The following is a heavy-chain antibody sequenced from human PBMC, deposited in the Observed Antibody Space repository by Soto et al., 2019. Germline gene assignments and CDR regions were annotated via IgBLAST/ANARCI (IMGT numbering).Heavy chain of an antibody. J-gene: IGHJ3*02. CDR2: IIPSPGIA. D-gene: IGHD6-6*01. Sequence: QVQLVQSGAEVKKPGSSVKVSCKASGGTFSSYTISWVRQAPGQGLEWMGRIIPSPGIANYAQKFQGRVTITADKSTSTAYMELSSLRSEDTAVYYCATSIAAPHDAFDIWDQGTMVTVSS. CDR3: ATSIAAPHDAFDI. CDR1: GGTFSSYT. V-gene: IGHV1-69*02.